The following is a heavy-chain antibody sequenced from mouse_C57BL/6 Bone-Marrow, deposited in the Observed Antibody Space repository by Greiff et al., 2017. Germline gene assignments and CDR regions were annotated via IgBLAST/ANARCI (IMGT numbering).Heavy chain of an antibody. CDR1: GYTFTSYW. V-gene: IGHV1-5*01. CDR3: TRGGIYDGYYGGVDY. J-gene: IGHJ4*01. CDR2: IYPGNSDT. Sequence: VQLKQSGTVLARPGASVKMSCKTSGYTFTSYWMHWVKQRPGQGLEWIGAIYPGNSDTSYNQKFKGKAKLTAVTSVSTAYMELSSLTNEDSAVYYCTRGGIYDGYYGGVDYWGQGTSVTVSS. D-gene: IGHD2-3*01.